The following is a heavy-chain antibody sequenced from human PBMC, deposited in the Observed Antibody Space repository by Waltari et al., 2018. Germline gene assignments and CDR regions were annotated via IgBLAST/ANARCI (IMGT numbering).Heavy chain of an antibody. J-gene: IGHJ3*02. V-gene: IGHV3-23*01. CDR1: GFTFSSYA. CDR3: AKPYLGAVAGTGNDAFDI. CDR2: ISGSVGST. Sequence: EVQLLESGGGLVQPGGSLRLSCAASGFTFSSYAMSWVRQAPGKGLEWVSAISGSVGSTYYADSVKGRFTISGDNSKNTLYLQRNSLRAEDTAVYYCAKPYLGAVAGTGNDAFDIWGQGTMVTVSS. D-gene: IGHD6-19*01.